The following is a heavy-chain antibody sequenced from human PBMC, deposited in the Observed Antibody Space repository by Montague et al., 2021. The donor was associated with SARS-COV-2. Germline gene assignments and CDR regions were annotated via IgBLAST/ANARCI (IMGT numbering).Heavy chain of an antibody. Sequence: TLSLTCTVSGASISTGIYYWSWLRQPAGKGLEWIGRIRTTGHTDYXXXVESRVFMSVDTSTNQFSLSLTSVTAADTAVYFCARFGSGTLEFDLWGQGTLVTVSS. CDR1: GASISTGIYY. CDR2: IRTTGHT. J-gene: IGHJ4*02. CDR3: ARFGSGTLEFDL. D-gene: IGHD1-26*01. V-gene: IGHV4-61*02.